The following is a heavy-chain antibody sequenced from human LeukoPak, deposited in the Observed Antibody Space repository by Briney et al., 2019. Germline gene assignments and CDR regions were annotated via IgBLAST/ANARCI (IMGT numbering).Heavy chain of an antibody. CDR1: GYSISSGHY. CDR2: IYHSGST. Sequence: KPSETLSLTCAVSGYSISSGHYWGWIRQPPGKGLEWIGHIYHSGSTYYNPSLKSRVTISVDTSKNQFSLKLSSVTAADTAVYYCARDSTVQLWSSYWYFDLWGRGTLVTVSS. CDR3: ARDSTVQLWSSYWYFDL. V-gene: IGHV4-38-2*02. J-gene: IGHJ2*01. D-gene: IGHD5-18*01.